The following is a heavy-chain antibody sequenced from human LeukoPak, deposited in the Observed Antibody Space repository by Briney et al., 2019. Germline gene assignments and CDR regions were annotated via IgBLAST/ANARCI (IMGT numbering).Heavy chain of an antibody. V-gene: IGHV3-7*01. J-gene: IGHJ6*03. CDR3: ARLNYDFWSGIWEGYYMDV. Sequence: GGSLRLSCAASGFTFTSYWMTWVRRAPGKGMEWEANIREEGSERYYVASVKGRFTVSRDNAKKSLSLQVNSLRAEDTAVYYCARLNYDFWSGIWEGYYMDVWGKGTTVTVSS. D-gene: IGHD3-3*01. CDR1: GFTFTSYW. CDR2: IREEGSER.